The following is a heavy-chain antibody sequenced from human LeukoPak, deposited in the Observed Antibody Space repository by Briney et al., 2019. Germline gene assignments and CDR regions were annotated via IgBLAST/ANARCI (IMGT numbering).Heavy chain of an antibody. CDR3: AKDDLYYYGSGSFDY. J-gene: IGHJ4*02. Sequence: GRSLRLSCAASGFTFSSYGMHWVRQAPGKGLEWVAVKSYDGSNKYYADPVKGRFTISRDNSKNTLYLQMNSLRAEDTAVYYCAKDDLYYYGSGSFDYWGQGTLVTVSS. CDR2: KSYDGSNK. CDR1: GFTFSSYG. V-gene: IGHV3-30*18. D-gene: IGHD3-10*01.